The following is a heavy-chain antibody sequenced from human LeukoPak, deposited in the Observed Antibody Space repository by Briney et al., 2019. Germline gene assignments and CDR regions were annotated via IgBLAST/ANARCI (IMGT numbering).Heavy chain of an antibody. CDR2: INHSGST. J-gene: IGHJ4*02. V-gene: IGHV4-34*01. CDR3: ARGWIAARQPIDY. CDR1: GGSFSGYY. Sequence: SETLSLTCAAYGGSFSGYYWSWIRQPPGKGLEWIGEINHSGSTNYNPSLKSRVTISVDTSKNQFSLKLSSVTAADTAVYYCARGWIAARQPIDYWGQGTLVTVSS. D-gene: IGHD6-6*01.